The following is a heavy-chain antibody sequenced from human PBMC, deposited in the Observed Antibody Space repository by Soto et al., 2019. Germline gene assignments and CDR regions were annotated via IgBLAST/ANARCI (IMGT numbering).Heavy chain of an antibody. J-gene: IGHJ6*02. CDR2: ISAYNGNT. CDR3: ARVYPTTEYYYYYYGMDV. Sequence: ASVKVSCKASGYTFTSYGISWVRQAPGQGLEWMGWISAYNGNTNYAQKLQGRVTMTTDTSTSTAYMELRSLRSDDTAVYYCARVYPTTEYYYYYYGMDVWGQGTTVTVSS. D-gene: IGHD1-7*01. CDR1: GYTFTSYG. V-gene: IGHV1-18*01.